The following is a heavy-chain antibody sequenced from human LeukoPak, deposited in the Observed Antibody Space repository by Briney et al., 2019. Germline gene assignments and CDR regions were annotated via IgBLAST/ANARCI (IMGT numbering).Heavy chain of an antibody. CDR3: TTSLGYSYPYGLDY. V-gene: IGHV3-21*03. CDR1: GFTFSSYS. D-gene: IGHD5-18*01. Sequence: PGGSLRLSCAASGFTFSSYSMNWVRQAPGKGLEWVSSISSSSSYIYYADSVKGRFTISRDNAKNSLYLQMNSLKTEDTAVYYCTTSLGYSYPYGLDYWGQGTLVTVSS. J-gene: IGHJ4*02. CDR2: ISSSSSYI.